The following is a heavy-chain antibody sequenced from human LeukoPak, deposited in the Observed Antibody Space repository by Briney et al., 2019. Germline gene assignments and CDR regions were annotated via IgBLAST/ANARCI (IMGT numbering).Heavy chain of an antibody. J-gene: IGHJ4*02. CDR1: GYSISSGYY. CDR3: ATQQWLVREVVY. V-gene: IGHV4-38-2*01. Sequence: SETLSLTCAVSGYSISSGYYWGWIRQPPGKGLEWIGSIYHSGSTYYNPSLKSRVTISVDTSKNQFSLKLSSVTAADTAVYYCATQQWLVREVVYWGKGTLVTVSS. CDR2: IYHSGST. D-gene: IGHD6-19*01.